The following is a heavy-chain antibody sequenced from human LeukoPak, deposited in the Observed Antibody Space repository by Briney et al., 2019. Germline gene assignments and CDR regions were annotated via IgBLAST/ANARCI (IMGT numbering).Heavy chain of an antibody. D-gene: IGHD3-10*01. CDR1: GGSISSYY. Sequence: SETLSLTCTVSGGSISSYYWSWIRQPPGKGLEWIGYIYYSGSTNYNPSLKSRVTISVDTSKNQFSLKLSSVTAADTAVYYCASGYYGSGFYYYYMDVWGKGITVTISS. J-gene: IGHJ6*03. CDR3: ASGYYGSGFYYYYMDV. V-gene: IGHV4-59*01. CDR2: IYYSGST.